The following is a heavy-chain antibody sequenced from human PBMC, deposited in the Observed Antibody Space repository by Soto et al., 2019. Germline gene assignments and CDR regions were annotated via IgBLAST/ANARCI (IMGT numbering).Heavy chain of an antibody. J-gene: IGHJ4*02. Sequence: SETLSLTCTVSGGSIRDYFWTWIRQPPGKGLEWIGYIYYSGRTNYNPSLKSRGSISLDTSKNHFSLQLSSVTAADTAVYYCARVGGDDFGDSGGFDYWGQGTLVTVSS. D-gene: IGHD4-17*01. CDR1: GGSIRDYF. CDR2: IYYSGRT. V-gene: IGHV4-59*01. CDR3: ARVGGDDFGDSGGFDY.